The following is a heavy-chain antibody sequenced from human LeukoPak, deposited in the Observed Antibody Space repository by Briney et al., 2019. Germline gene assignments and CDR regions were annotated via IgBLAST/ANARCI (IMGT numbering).Heavy chain of an antibody. J-gene: IGHJ4*02. D-gene: IGHD2-15*01. CDR3: VRDRGYCSGGTCYALWDY. CDR1: GFTFSNYW. CDR2: IKEDGGEK. Sequence: GGSLRLSCAASGFTFSNYWMTWVRQAPGKGLEWVTHIKEDGGEKHYVDPVKGRFTISRDNAKNSLYLQMNSLRAEDTAMYYCVRDRGYCSGGTCYALWDYWGQGTLITVSS. V-gene: IGHV3-7*01.